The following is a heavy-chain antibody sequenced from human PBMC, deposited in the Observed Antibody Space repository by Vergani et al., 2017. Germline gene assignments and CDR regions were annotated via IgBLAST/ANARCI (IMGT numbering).Heavy chain of an antibody. D-gene: IGHD3-9*01. CDR1: GFTFSSYS. V-gene: IGHV3-21*01. CDR3: ARSRYDILTGYSNVYFEL. J-gene: IGHJ2*01. Sequence: EVQLVESGGGLVKPGGSLRLSCAASGFTFSSYSMNWVRKAPGKGLEWVSSISSSSSYIYYEDSVKGRFTISKDNAKNSLYLQMNSLRAEDTAVYYCARSRYDILTGYSNVYFELWGRGTLVTVSS. CDR2: ISSSSSYI.